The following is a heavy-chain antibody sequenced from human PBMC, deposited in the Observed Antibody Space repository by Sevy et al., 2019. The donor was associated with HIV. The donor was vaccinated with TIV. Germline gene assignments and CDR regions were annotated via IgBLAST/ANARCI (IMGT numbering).Heavy chain of an antibody. J-gene: IGHJ4*02. V-gene: IGHV4-39*02. D-gene: IGHD6-19*01. CDR3: AREKEWLVRLNDY. CDR1: GGSISDSNYY. CDR2: GYYDGTT. Sequence: PSETRSLTCIVSGGSISDSNYYWGWIRQPPGKGLEWIGSGYYDGTTDYNPSLKSRVTISVDTSKNHLSLKLRSVTAADTAVYYCAREKEWLVRLNDYWGQGILVTVSS.